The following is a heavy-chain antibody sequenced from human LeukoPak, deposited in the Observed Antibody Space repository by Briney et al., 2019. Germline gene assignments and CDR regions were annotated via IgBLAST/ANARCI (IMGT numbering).Heavy chain of an antibody. CDR2: VSGSGGDT. V-gene: IGHV3-23*01. Sequence: GGSLRHSCAASGFTFRSYAKTWVRQAPGKGLEWVSVVSGSGGDTYYADSVKGRFTVSRDNSKNTLFLQMSTLRPEDTAVYYCAKVSSPTYGDYDYWGQGTLVTVSS. D-gene: IGHD4-17*01. J-gene: IGHJ4*02. CDR1: GFTFRSYA. CDR3: AKVSSPTYGDYDY.